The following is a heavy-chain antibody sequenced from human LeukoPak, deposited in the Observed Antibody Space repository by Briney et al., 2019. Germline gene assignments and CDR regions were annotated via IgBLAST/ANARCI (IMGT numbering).Heavy chain of an antibody. Sequence: SETLSLTCTVSGGSISSSSYYWGWIRQPPGKGLEWIGSIYYSGSTYYNPSLKSRVTISVDTSKNQFSLKLSSVAAADTAVYYCARDLGSLTGDYWGQGTLVTVSS. CDR1: GGSISSSSYY. D-gene: IGHD3-10*01. CDR3: ARDLGSLTGDY. V-gene: IGHV4-39*07. CDR2: IYYSGST. J-gene: IGHJ4*02.